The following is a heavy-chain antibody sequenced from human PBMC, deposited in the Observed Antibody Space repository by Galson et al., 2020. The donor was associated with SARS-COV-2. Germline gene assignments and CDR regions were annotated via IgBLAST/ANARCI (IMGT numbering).Heavy chain of an antibody. CDR1: GGSFSGYY. V-gene: IGHV4-34*01. J-gene: IGHJ6*03. CDR2: INHGGST. Sequence: SENLSLTCAVYGGSFSGYYWSWIRQAPGKGLEWIGEINHGGSTRKNPSLKNRVNTSVDTSKNQFSLKLNSLSAADAAVYYCARALREVNMILVVLGYYHYMDVWGKGTTVTISS. CDR3: ARALREVNMILVVLGYYHYMDV. D-gene: IGHD3-22*01.